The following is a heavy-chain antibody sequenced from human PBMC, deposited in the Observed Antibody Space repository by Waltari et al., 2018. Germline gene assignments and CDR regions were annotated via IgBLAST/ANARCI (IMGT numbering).Heavy chain of an antibody. CDR2: IIPILGIA. D-gene: IGHD1-20*01. V-gene: IGHV1-69*10. CDR3: ATPGITGTTGPYYYYMDV. J-gene: IGHJ6*03. Sequence: QVQLVQSGAEVKKPGSSVKFSCKASGGTFSSYPISWVGQAPGQGLEWMGGIIPILGIANYAQKFQGRVTITADKSTSTAYMELSSLRSEDTAVYYCATPGITGTTGPYYYYMDVWGKGTTVTVSS. CDR1: GGTFSSYP.